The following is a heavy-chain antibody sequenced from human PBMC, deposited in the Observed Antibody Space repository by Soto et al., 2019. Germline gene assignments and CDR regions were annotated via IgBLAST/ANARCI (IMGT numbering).Heavy chain of an antibody. D-gene: IGHD2-21*02. CDR1: GFTFSSYA. CDR2: ISYDGSNK. CDR3: ARAPAVVTAIDY. J-gene: IGHJ4*02. Sequence: GGSLRLSCAASGFTFSSYAMHWVRQAPGKGLEWVAVISYDGSNKYYADSVKGRFTISRDNSKNTLYLQMNSLRAEDTAVYYCARAPAVVTAIDYWGQGTLVTVSS. V-gene: IGHV3-30-3*01.